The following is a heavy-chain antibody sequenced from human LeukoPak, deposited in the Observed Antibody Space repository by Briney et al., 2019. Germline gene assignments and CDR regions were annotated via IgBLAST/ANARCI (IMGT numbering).Heavy chain of an antibody. CDR2: ISYDGSNK. Sequence: GGSLRLSCAASGFTFSSYAMHWVRQAPGKGLEWVAVISYDGSNKYYADSVKGRFTISRDNSKNTLYLQMNSLRAEDTAVYYCARDQAPITMIVVVTTYYYYGMDVWGQGTTVTVSS. J-gene: IGHJ6*02. CDR1: GFTFSSYA. V-gene: IGHV3-30-3*01. D-gene: IGHD3-22*01. CDR3: ARDQAPITMIVVVTTYYYYGMDV.